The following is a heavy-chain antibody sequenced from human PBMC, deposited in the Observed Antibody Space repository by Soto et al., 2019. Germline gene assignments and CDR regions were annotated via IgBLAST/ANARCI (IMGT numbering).Heavy chain of an antibody. V-gene: IGHV4-39*01. J-gene: IGHJ4*02. CDR2: IYYSGST. CDR3: ARQMITMIVVVIQPSYYFAY. D-gene: IGHD3-22*01. Sequence: ETLSLTCTVSGGSISSSSYYWGWIRQPPGKGLEWIGSIYYSGSTYYNPSLKSRVTISVDTSKNQFSLKLSSVTAADTAVYYCARQMITMIVVVIQPSYYFAYWGQGTLVTVSS. CDR1: GGSISSSSYY.